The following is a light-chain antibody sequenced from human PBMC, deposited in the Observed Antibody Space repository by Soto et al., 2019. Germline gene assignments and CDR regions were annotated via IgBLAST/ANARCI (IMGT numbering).Light chain of an antibody. CDR3: NSYTTSNTLV. J-gene: IGLJ2*01. CDR2: NVN. CDR1: SSDIGGYNY. V-gene: IGLV2-14*03. Sequence: QSALTQPASVSGSPGQSITISCTGTSSDIGGYNYVSWYQQHPGNSPKLMIFNVNNRPSGVSDRFSGSKSGNTASLTISGLQTEDEADYFCNSYTTSNTLVFGGGTQLTVL.